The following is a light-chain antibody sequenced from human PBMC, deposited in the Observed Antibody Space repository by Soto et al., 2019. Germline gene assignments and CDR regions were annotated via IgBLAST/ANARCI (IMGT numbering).Light chain of an antibody. V-gene: IGLV2-8*01. Sequence: QSALTQPPSASGSPGQSVTISCTGTSSDVGGYKYVSWYQQHPGKAPKLMIFEVNKRPSGVPDRFSGSKSGNTASLTVSGLQAEDEADYYYSSYAGINHVGVFGTGTKLTVL. CDR3: SSYAGINHVGV. CDR1: SSDVGGYKY. CDR2: EVN. J-gene: IGLJ1*01.